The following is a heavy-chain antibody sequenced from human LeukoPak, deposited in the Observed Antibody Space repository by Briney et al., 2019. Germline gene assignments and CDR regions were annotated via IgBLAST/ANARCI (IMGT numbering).Heavy chain of an antibody. D-gene: IGHD2-15*01. Sequence: SETLSLTCTVSGGSISSSSYYWNWIRQPPGKGLEWIGEINHAGTTSYNPSLKSRVTISVDMSKNQFSLNLTSVTAADTAVYYCAGVLGTPGPWGPGTLVTVSS. CDR2: INHAGTT. CDR1: GGSISSSSYY. V-gene: IGHV4-39*07. CDR3: AGVLGTPGP. J-gene: IGHJ5*02.